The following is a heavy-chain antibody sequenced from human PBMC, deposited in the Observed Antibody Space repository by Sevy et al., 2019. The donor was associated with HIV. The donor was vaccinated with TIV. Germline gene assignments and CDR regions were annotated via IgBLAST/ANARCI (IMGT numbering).Heavy chain of an antibody. D-gene: IGHD1-1*01. V-gene: IGHV3-30-3*01. CDR1: GFTFSSYS. J-gene: IGHJ1*01. Sequence: GGSQRLSCATSGFTFSSYSMHWVRQAPGKGLEWVATISYDGSNKHYADSVKGRFTISRDNFKNSLSLQMNSLRAEDTAMYYCALERLSSDVAEYFQNWGQGTLVTVSS. CDR3: ALERLSSDVAEYFQN. CDR2: ISYDGSNK.